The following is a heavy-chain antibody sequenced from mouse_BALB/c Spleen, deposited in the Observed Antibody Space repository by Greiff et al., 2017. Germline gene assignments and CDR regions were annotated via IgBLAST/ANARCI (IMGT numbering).Heavy chain of an antibody. V-gene: IGHV1-5*01. CDR3: TRWGYYGNYYFDY. J-gene: IGHJ2*01. D-gene: IGHD2-1*01. Sequence: EVQLQESGTVLARPGASVKMSCKASGYTFTSYWMHWVKQRPGQGLEWIGAIYPGNSDTSYNQKFKGKAKLTAVTSTSTAYMELSSLTNEDSAVYYCTRWGYYGNYYFDYWGQGTTLTVSS. CDR1: GYTFTSYW. CDR2: IYPGNSDT.